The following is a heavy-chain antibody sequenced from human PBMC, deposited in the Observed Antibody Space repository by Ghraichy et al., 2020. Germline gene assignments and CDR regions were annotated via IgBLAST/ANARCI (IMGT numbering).Heavy chain of an antibody. V-gene: IGHV4-34*01. CDR1: GGSFSGYY. D-gene: IGHD4-23*01. CDR3: ARPRGKLFDYGMDV. CDR2: INHSGST. J-gene: IGHJ6*02. Sequence: ETLSLTCAVYGGSFSGYYWSWIRQPPGKGLEWIGEINHSGSTNYNPSLKSRVTISVDTSKNQFSLKLSSVTAADTAVYYSARPRGKLFDYGMDVWGQGTTVTVSS.